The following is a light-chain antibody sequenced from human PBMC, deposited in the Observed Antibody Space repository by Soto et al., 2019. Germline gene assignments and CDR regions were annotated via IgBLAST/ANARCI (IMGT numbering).Light chain of an antibody. Sequence: QSVLTQTASVSGSPGQSITISCTGTSSDIGGYNYVSWYQQHPGKAPKLMIYEVSDRPSGLSNRFSGSKSGNTASLTISGLQAEDEADYYCSSYTTSSTLVFGTGTKVTVL. CDR1: SSDIGGYNY. CDR2: EVS. V-gene: IGLV2-14*01. J-gene: IGLJ1*01. CDR3: SSYTTSSTLV.